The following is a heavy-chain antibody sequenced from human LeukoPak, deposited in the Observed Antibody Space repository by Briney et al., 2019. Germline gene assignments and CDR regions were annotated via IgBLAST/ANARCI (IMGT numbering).Heavy chain of an antibody. CDR3: ARAKGLTFDY. CDR1: GFTFSSYS. D-gene: IGHD3/OR15-3a*01. Sequence: PGGSVRLSCAASGFTFSSYSMNWDRQAPGKGLELASYISSSSSYIYYAASVEGRFTISRDNAKNSLYLQMNSLRVEDTAVYYCARAKGLTFDYWGQGTLVTVSS. V-gene: IGHV3-21*01. CDR2: ISSSSSYI. J-gene: IGHJ4*02.